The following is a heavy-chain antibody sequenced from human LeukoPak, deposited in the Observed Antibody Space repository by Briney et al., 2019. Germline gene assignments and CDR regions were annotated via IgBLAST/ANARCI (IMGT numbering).Heavy chain of an antibody. J-gene: IGHJ6*03. CDR2: ISGSGGST. V-gene: IGHV3-23*01. CDR3: AKADYYGSGSYYSFYMDV. CDR1: RFTFSSYA. Sequence: GGPLRLSCAASRFTFSSYAMSWVRQAPGKGLEWVSAISGSGGSTYYADSVKGRFTISRDNSKNTLYLQMNSLRAEDTAVYYCAKADYYGSGSYYSFYMDVWGKGTTVTVSS. D-gene: IGHD3-10*01.